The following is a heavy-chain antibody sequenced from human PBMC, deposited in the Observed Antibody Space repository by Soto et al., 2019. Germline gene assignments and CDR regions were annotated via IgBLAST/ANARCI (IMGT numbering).Heavy chain of an antibody. CDR2: MNLNSGNT. J-gene: IGHJ6*02. Sequence: GASVKVSCKASGYTFTSYDINWVRQATGQGLEWMGWMNLNSGNTGYAQKFQGRVTMTRNTSISTAYMELSSLRSEDTAVYYCARASSTEYYYYYGMDVWGQGTTVTVSS. CDR1: GYTFTSYD. D-gene: IGHD4-17*01. V-gene: IGHV1-8*01. CDR3: ARASSTEYYYYYGMDV.